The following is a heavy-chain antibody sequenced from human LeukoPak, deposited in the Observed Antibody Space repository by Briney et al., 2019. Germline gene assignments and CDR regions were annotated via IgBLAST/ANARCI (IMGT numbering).Heavy chain of an antibody. J-gene: IGHJ4*02. CDR1: GFTVSSNY. Sequence: GGSLRLSCAASGFTVSSNYMSWVRQAPGKGLEWVSVIYSGGSTYYADSVKGRFTISRDNSKNTLYLQMNSLRAEDTAVYYCARVSGTRRDGRRILDYWGQGTLVTVSS. CDR3: ARVSGTRRDGRRILDY. CDR2: IYSGGST. V-gene: IGHV3-53*01. D-gene: IGHD5-24*01.